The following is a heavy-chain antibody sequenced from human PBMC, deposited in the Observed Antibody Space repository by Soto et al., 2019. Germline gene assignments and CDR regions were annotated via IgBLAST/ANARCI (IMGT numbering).Heavy chain of an antibody. Sequence: QITLKESGPTLVKPTQTLTLTCTFSGFSLSTSGVGVGWIRQPPGKALEWLALIYWDDDKRYSPSLKSRLTITKDTSKNQVVLTMTNMDPVDTATYYCAHSSGSSWPLYYCYCYMDVWGKGTTVTVSS. CDR2: IYWDDDK. CDR1: GFSLSTSGVG. CDR3: AHSSGSSWPLYYCYCYMDV. J-gene: IGHJ6*03. V-gene: IGHV2-5*02. D-gene: IGHD6-13*01.